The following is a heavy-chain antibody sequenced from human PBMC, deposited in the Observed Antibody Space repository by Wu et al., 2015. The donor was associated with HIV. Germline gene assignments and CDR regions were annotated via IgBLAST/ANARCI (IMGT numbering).Heavy chain of an antibody. Sequence: QVQLVQAGAEVKMPGSSVKVSCKASGGTFSDYAFSWVRQAPGQGLEWMGRIITLLGTTNYAQKFEDKVTITADESTTTVYMELRSLRFEDTVVYYCARGYCSGGSCYSGYFQHWGQGTLVTVSS. CDR1: GGTFSDYA. D-gene: IGHD2-15*01. J-gene: IGHJ1*01. CDR2: IITLLGTT. CDR3: ARGYCSGGSCYSGYFQH. V-gene: IGHV1-69*13.